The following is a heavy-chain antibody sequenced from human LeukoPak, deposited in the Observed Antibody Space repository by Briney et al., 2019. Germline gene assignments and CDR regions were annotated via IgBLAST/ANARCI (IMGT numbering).Heavy chain of an antibody. V-gene: IGHV3-21*01. J-gene: IGHJ4*02. CDR1: GFTFSSYS. Sequence: GGSLRLSCAASGFTFSSYSMNWVRQAPGKGLEWVSSISSSSSYIYYADSVKGRFTISRDNAKNSLYLQMNSLRAEDTAVYYCARETSLGPAAGYRDYFDYWGQGTLVTVSS. CDR3: ARETSLGPAAGYRDYFDY. D-gene: IGHD6-13*01. CDR2: ISSSSSYI.